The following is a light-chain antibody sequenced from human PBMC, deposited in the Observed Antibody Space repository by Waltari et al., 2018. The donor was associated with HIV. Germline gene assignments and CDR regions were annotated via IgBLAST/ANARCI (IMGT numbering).Light chain of an antibody. J-gene: IGKJ5*01. CDR3: QQSHRNPLT. Sequence: DIQMSQSPSSVSADVGDRVIITCRASQDIKKNVNWYQQKPGRSPRLLIYSASGLQSGVTSTVSGSGSGLEFSLTIAALEAEDSALFYCQQSHRNPLTFGGGTRLEIK. V-gene: IGKV1-39*01. CDR1: QDIKKN. CDR2: SAS.